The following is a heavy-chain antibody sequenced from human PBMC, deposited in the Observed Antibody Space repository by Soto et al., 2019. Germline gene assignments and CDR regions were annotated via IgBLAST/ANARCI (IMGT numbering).Heavy chain of an antibody. CDR1: GYTFTSYG. CDR2: ISAYNGNT. V-gene: IGHV1-18*04. J-gene: IGHJ3*02. CDR3: ERVGSGGKKSASGI. Sequence: GASVKVSCKASGYTFTSYGISWVRQAPGQGLEWMGWISAYNGNTNYAQKLQGRVTMTTDTSTSTAYMELRSLRSDDTAVYYCERVGSGGKKSASGIWGQGTMVTVSS. D-gene: IGHD6-19*01.